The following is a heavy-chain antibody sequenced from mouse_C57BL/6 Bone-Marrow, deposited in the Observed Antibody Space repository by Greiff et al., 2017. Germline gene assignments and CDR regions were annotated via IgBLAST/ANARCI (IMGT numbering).Heavy chain of an antibody. J-gene: IGHJ4*01. CDR3: ARQALRSGDY. CDR1: GFTFSSYG. CDR2: ISSGGSYT. Sequence: EVKLVESGGDLVKPGGSLKLSCAASGFTFSSYGMSWVRQTPDKRLEWVATISSGGSYTYYPDSVKGRFTISGDNAKNTLYLQMSSLKSEDTAMYYCARQALRSGDYWGQGTSVTVSS. V-gene: IGHV5-6*01.